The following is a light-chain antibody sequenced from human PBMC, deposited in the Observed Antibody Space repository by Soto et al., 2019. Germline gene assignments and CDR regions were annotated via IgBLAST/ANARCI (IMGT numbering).Light chain of an antibody. V-gene: IGLV2-14*01. CDR3: SSYTDSSNYV. Sequence: QSPMCQLASVSGAPGHSITISCTGTSSDLAIYNYVSWYQQQPGKAPKLMIYQVTNRPSGVSNRFSGSRSGNTASLTISGLQAEDEADYYCSSYTDSSNYVFGTGTRSPS. CDR2: QVT. CDR1: SSDLAIYNY. J-gene: IGLJ1*01.